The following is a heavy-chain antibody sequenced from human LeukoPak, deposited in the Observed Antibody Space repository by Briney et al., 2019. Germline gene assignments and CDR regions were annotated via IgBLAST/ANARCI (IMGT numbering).Heavy chain of an antibody. V-gene: IGHV3-7*03. CDR3: ARGTFDRGYGDY. CDR1: GFTFSSYW. D-gene: IGHD2-15*01. Sequence: GGSLRLSCAASGFTFSSYWMSWVRQAPGRGLEWVANIKQDGSEKYYVDSVKGRFTISRDNAKNSLYLQMNSLRADDTALYYCARGTFDRGYGDYWGQGTLVTVSS. CDR2: IKQDGSEK. J-gene: IGHJ4*02.